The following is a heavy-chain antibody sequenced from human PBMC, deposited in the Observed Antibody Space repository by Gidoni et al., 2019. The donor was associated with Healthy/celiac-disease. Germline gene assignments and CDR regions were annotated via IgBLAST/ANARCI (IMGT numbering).Heavy chain of an antibody. Sequence: QITLKESGPTLVKPTQTLTLTCTFSGFSLSTSGVGVGWIRQPPGKALEWLALIYWYDDKRYSPSLKSRLTITKDTSKNQVVLTMTNMDPVDTATYYCAHSPALYSSSWYSNYWGQGTLVTVSS. V-gene: IGHV2-5*01. CDR2: IYWYDDK. CDR1: GFSLSTSGVG. D-gene: IGHD6-13*01. CDR3: AHSPALYSSSWYSNY. J-gene: IGHJ4*02.